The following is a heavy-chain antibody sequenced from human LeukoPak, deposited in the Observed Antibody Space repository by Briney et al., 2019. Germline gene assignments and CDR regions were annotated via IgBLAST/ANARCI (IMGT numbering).Heavy chain of an antibody. CDR3: ARDLSYYGSGSYYFDY. CDR2: INPNSGGT. J-gene: IGHJ4*02. CDR1: GYTFTGYY. Sequence: ASVRVSCKASGYTFTGYYMHWVPHAPGQGLEWMGWINPNSGGTNYAQKFQGRVTMTRDTSISTAYMELSRLRSDDTAVYYCARDLSYYGSGSYYFDYWGQGTLVTVSS. V-gene: IGHV1-2*02. D-gene: IGHD3-10*01.